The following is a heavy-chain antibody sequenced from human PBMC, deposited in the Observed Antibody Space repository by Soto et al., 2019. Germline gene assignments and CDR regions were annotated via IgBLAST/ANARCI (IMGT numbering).Heavy chain of an antibody. CDR2: INAGNGNT. CDR1: GYTFTSYA. J-gene: IGHJ4*02. CDR3: ARSSIYSGYAGY. V-gene: IGHV1-3*01. Sequence: ASVKVSCKASGYTFTSYAMHWVRQAPRQRLEWMGWINAGNGNTKYSQKFQGRVTITRDTSASTAYMELSSLRSEDTAVYYCARSSIYSGYAGYWGQGTLVTVSS. D-gene: IGHD5-12*01.